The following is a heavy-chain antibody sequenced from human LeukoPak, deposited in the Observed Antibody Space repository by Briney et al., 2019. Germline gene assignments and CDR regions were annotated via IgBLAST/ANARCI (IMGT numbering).Heavy chain of an antibody. CDR3: ARASTYYYDSSGYYCEDY. J-gene: IGHJ4*02. V-gene: IGHV1-69*05. CDR1: GGTFSSYA. CDR2: IIPIFGTA. D-gene: IGHD3-22*01. Sequence: ASVKVSCKASGGTFSSYAISWVRQAPGQGLEWMGGIIPIFGTANYAQKFQGRVTITTDESTSTAYMELSSLRSEDTAVYYCARASTYYYDSSGYYCEDYWGQGTLVTVSS.